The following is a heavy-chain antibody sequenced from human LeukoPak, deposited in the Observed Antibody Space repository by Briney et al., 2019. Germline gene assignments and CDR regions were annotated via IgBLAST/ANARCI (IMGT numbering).Heavy chain of an antibody. CDR2: IYYSGST. V-gene: IGHV4-59*08. Sequence: PSETLSLTCTVSGGSISSYYWSWIRQPPGKGLEWIGYIYYSGSTNYNPSLKSRVTISVDTSKNQFSLKLSSVTAADTAVYYCARLRGSRYYYGSGSYLAFDIWGQGTMVTVSS. CDR3: ARLRGSRYYYGSGSYLAFDI. CDR1: GGSISSYY. D-gene: IGHD3-10*01. J-gene: IGHJ3*02.